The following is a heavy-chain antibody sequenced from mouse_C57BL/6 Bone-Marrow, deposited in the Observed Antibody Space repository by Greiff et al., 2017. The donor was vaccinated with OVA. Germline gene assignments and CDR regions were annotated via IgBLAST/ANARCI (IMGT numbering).Heavy chain of an antibody. V-gene: IGHV1-64*01. J-gene: IGHJ1*03. D-gene: IGHD3-3*01. CDR1: GYTFTSYW. CDR2: IHPNSGST. CDR3: ARGGTSDWYFGG. Sequence: VQLQQPGAELVKPGASVKLSCKASGYTFTSYWMHWVKQRPGQGLEWIGMIHPNSGSTNYTEKFKSKATLPVAKSSSSAYMQLSSLTSEDSAVDDCARGGTSDWYFGGWGTGTTVTVSS.